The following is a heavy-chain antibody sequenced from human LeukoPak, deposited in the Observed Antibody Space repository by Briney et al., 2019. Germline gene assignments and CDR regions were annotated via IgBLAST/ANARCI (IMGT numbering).Heavy chain of an antibody. CDR3: ATEGYYYDSSAFDY. D-gene: IGHD3-22*01. CDR1: GYTLTELS. V-gene: IGHV1-24*01. Sequence: ASVKVSRKVSGYTLTELSMHWVRQAPGKGLEWMGGFDPEDGETIYAQKFQGRVTMTEDTSTDTAYMELSSLRSEDTAVYYCATEGYYYDSSAFDYWGQGTLVTVSS. CDR2: FDPEDGET. J-gene: IGHJ4*02.